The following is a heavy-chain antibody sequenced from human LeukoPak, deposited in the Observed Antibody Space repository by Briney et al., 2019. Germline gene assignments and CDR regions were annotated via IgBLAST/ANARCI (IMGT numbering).Heavy chain of an antibody. CDR3: AKEIRSAGSSGYLRDFDY. CDR2: ISGSGGST. J-gene: IGHJ4*02. D-gene: IGHD3-22*01. CDR1: GFTFSSYA. V-gene: IGHV3-23*01. Sequence: GGSLRLSCAASGFTFSSYAMSWVRQAPGKGLEWVSAISGSGGSTYYADSVKGRFTISRDNSKNTLYLQMNSLRAEDTAVYYCAKEIRSAGSSGYLRDFDYWGQGTLVTVSS.